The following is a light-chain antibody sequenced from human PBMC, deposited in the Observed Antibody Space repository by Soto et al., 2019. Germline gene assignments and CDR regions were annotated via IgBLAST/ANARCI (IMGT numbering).Light chain of an antibody. J-gene: IGLJ3*02. CDR2: DDS. CDR3: HLWDSDSGHWV. V-gene: IGLV3-21*02. Sequence: SSELTQPPSVSVAPGQTARITCGGNDIGSKSVHWYRQKPGQAPALVMYDDSDRPSGIPDRLSGSNSGGTATLTISRVEVGDEADYHCHLWDSDSGHWVFGGGTKLTVL. CDR1: DIGSKS.